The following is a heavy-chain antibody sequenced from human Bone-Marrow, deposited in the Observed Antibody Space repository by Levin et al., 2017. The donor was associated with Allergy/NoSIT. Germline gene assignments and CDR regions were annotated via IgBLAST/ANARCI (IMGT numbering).Heavy chain of an antibody. CDR2: IRSKAYGGTT. V-gene: IGHV3-49*04. CDR1: GFTFGDYA. D-gene: IGHD3-3*01. CDR3: TVLSITIFGVVRTGPVDP. J-gene: IGHJ5*02. Sequence: AGGSLRLSCTASGFTFGDYAMSWVRQAPGKGLEWVGFIRSKAYGGTTEYAASVKGRFTISRDDSKSIAYLQMNSLKTEDTAVYYCTVLSITIFGVVRTGPVDPWGQGTLVTVSS.